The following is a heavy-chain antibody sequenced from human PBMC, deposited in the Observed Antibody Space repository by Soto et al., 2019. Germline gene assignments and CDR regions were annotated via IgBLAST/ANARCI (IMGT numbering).Heavy chain of an antibody. CDR1: GFTFSSYS. J-gene: IGHJ4*02. CDR2: ISSSSSTI. Sequence: VQLVESGGGLVQPGGSLRLSCAASGFTFSSYSMNWVRQAPGKGLEWVSYISSSSSTIYYADSVKGRFTISRDNAKNSLYLQMNSLRAEDTAVYYCARGDIVVVPAAHTGHDYWGQGTLVTVSS. D-gene: IGHD2-2*01. CDR3: ARGDIVVVPAAHTGHDY. V-gene: IGHV3-48*01.